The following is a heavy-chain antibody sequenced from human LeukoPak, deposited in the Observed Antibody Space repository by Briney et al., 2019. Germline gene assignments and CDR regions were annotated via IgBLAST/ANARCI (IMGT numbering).Heavy chain of an antibody. CDR2: IIPIFGTA. D-gene: IGHD6-6*01. CDR1: GGTFSSYA. V-gene: IGHV1-69*05. CDR3: ARTLYSSSSFYYYYYMDV. J-gene: IGHJ6*03. Sequence: SVQVSCKASGGTFSSYAISWVRQPPGQGLEWMGGIIPIFGTANYAQKFQGRVTITTDESTSTAYMELSSLRSEDTAVYYCARTLYSSSSFYYYYYMDVWGKGTTVTVSS.